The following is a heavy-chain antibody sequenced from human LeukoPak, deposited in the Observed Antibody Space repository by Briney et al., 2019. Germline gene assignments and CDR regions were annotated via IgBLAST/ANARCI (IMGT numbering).Heavy chain of an antibody. CDR3: AREDIVVVPAAVTPGHWFDP. Sequence: GSLRLSCAASGFTFSSYGMHWVRQAPGKGLEWVAVISYDGSNKYYADSVKGRFTISRDNSKNTLYLQMNSLRTEDTAVYYCAREDIVVVPAAVTPGHWFDPWGQGTLVTVSS. D-gene: IGHD2-2*01. CDR1: GFTFSSYG. J-gene: IGHJ5*02. V-gene: IGHV3-30*03. CDR2: ISYDGSNK.